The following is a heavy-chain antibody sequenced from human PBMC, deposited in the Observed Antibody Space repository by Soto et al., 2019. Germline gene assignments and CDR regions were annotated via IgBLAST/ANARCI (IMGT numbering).Heavy chain of an antibody. J-gene: IGHJ4*02. Sequence: QVKLVQSGAEVKKPGSSVKVSCKASGGTFSSYAISWVRQAHGQGLEWMGGIIPIFGTANYAQKFQGRVTITADKSTSTAYLELSSLRSEDTAVYYCARAGHRIYYDSSGYYPFDYWGQGTLVTVSS. V-gene: IGHV1-69*06. CDR2: IIPIFGTA. CDR1: GGTFSSYA. CDR3: ARAGHRIYYDSSGYYPFDY. D-gene: IGHD3-22*01.